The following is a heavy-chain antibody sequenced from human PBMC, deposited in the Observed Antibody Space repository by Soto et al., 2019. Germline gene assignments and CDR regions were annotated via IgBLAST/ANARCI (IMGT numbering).Heavy chain of an antibody. D-gene: IGHD3-10*01. CDR1: GGSISSYY. Sequence: ASEKLSLTCTVSGGSISSYYWSLIRHPPGKGLEWIGYIYYSGSTNYNPSLKSRVTISVDTSKNQFSLKLSSVTAADTAVYYCAGGVRGVIGYGWFDPWGQGTLVTVSS. CDR2: IYYSGST. V-gene: IGHV4-59*01. CDR3: AGGVRGVIGYGWFDP. J-gene: IGHJ5*02.